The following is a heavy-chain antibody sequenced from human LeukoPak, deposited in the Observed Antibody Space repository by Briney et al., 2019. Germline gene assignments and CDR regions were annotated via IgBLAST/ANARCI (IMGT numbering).Heavy chain of an antibody. CDR2: IYTGGSV. Sequence: GGSLRLSCVVSGSSVSRNYMSWVRQAPGKGLEWVSIIYTGGSVYYADSVKGRFTISRDSSKNTLYLQMNSLRAEDTAVYYCAREEGHYSSCDYWGQGTLVTVSS. CDR3: AREEGHYSSCDY. D-gene: IGHD6-6*01. CDR1: GSSVSRNY. V-gene: IGHV3-53*01. J-gene: IGHJ4*02.